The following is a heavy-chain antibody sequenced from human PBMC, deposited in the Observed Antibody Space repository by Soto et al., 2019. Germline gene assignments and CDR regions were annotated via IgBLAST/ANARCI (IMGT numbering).Heavy chain of an antibody. CDR2: IYYSGST. Sequence: SETLSLTCTVSGGSISSYYWSWIRQPPGKGLEWIGYIYYSGSTNYNPSLKSRVTISVDTSKNQFSLKLSSVTAADTAVYYCARSAMVRGVIPREYNWFDPWGQGTLVTVSS. CDR1: GGSISSYY. CDR3: ARSAMVRGVIPREYNWFDP. D-gene: IGHD3-10*01. J-gene: IGHJ5*02. V-gene: IGHV4-59*01.